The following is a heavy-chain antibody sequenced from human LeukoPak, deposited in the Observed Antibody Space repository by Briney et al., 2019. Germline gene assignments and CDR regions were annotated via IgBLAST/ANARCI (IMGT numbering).Heavy chain of an antibody. D-gene: IGHD6-19*01. V-gene: IGHV1-69*06. CDR3: ARSSIAVAGVNVY. CDR2: IIPIFGTA. Sequence: GASVKVSCKASGGTFSSYAISWVRQAPGQGLEWMGGIIPIFGTANYAQKFQGRVTITADKSTSTAYMELRSLRSDDTAVYYCARSSIAVAGVNVYWGQGTLVTVSS. J-gene: IGHJ4*02. CDR1: GGTFSSYA.